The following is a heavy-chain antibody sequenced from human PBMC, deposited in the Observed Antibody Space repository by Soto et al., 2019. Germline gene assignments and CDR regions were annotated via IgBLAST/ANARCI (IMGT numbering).Heavy chain of an antibody. D-gene: IGHD5-12*01. CDR3: ARRYSGYDRPPYYYYYYMDV. V-gene: IGHV1-18*01. Sequence: AASVKVSCKASGYTFTSYGISWVRQAPGQGLEWMGWISAYNGNTNYAQKLQGRVTMTTDTSTSTAYMELRSLRSDDTAMYYCARRYSGYDRPPYYYYYYMDVWGKGTTVTVSS. CDR2: ISAYNGNT. CDR1: GYTFTSYG. J-gene: IGHJ6*03.